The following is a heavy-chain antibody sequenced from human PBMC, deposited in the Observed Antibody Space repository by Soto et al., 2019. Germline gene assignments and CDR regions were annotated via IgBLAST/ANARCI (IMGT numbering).Heavy chain of an antibody. CDR3: SRPAPEGFDP. D-gene: IGHD6-6*01. V-gene: IGHV4-39*02. CDR1: GGSISSSSYF. J-gene: IGHJ5*02. CDR2: IDFRGTT. Sequence: PSKTLSLTCTVSGGSISSSSYFWAWIRRPPGKGLEWIGSIDFRGTTYTNPSLESRVTISVDTSKNHFSLKLDSVTAADTALYYCSRPAPEGFDPSCRGTLVTVSS.